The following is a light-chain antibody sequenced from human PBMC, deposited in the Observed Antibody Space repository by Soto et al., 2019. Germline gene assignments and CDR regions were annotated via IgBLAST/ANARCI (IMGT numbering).Light chain of an antibody. CDR2: TSN. V-gene: IGLV1-44*01. Sequence: QSVLTQPPSVSGTPGQTVTISCSGARSNIGKNTLNWFQQLPGTAPNLLISTSNHRPSGVRDRFSGSKSGTSASLTISGLRSDDEADYCAAWDDILNVVVFGGGTKVTVL. CDR1: RSNIGKNT. CDR3: AAWDDILNVVV. J-gene: IGLJ2*01.